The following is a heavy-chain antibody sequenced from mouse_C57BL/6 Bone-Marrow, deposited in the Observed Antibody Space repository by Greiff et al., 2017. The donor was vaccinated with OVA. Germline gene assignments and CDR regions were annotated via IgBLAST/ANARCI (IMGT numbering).Heavy chain of an antibody. Sequence: QVHVKQSGAELVRPGASVKLSCKASGYTFTDYYINWVKQRPGQGLEWIARIYPGSGNTYYNEKFKGKATLTAEKSSSTAYMQLSSLTSEDSAVYFCARRTIVRDWYFDVWGTGTTVTVSS. CDR3: ARRTIVRDWYFDV. CDR1: GYTFTDYY. D-gene: IGHD2-5*01. CDR2: IYPGSGNT. V-gene: IGHV1-76*01. J-gene: IGHJ1*03.